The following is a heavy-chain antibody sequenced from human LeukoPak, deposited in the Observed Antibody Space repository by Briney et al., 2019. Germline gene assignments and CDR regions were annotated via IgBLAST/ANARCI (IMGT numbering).Heavy chain of an antibody. V-gene: IGHV1-58*02. J-gene: IGHJ6*02. Sequence: GASVKVSCKASGFTFTSSAMQWVRQARGQRLEWIGWIVVGSGNTNYAQKFQERVTITRDMSTSTAYMELSSLRSEDTAVYYCAAGNERGDSSGYYRPGWYYYYGMDVWGQGTTVTVSS. CDR3: AAGNERGDSSGYYRPGWYYYYGMDV. D-gene: IGHD3-22*01. CDR2: IVVGSGNT. CDR1: GFTFTSSA.